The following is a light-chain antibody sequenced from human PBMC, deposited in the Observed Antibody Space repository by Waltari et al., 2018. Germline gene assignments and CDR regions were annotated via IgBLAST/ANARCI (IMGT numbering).Light chain of an antibody. CDR2: EVT. Sequence: QSGLTQPASVSGSPGQSITISAPGTSSDGGHDNLASWYQQYPGKAPKLMVYEVTKRTSGVSDRFSGSKSGNTASLTIYGLQSEDEADYYCCSYAGLGIYVFGTGTKVTVL. J-gene: IGLJ1*01. V-gene: IGLV2-23*02. CDR3: CSYAGLGIYV. CDR1: SSDGGHDNL.